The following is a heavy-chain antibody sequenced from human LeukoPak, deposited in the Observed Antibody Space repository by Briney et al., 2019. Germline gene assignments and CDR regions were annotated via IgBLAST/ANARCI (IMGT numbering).Heavy chain of an antibody. V-gene: IGHV3-30*04. Sequence: GGSLRLTCAASGFTFSSYAMHWVRQAPGKGLEWVAVISYDGSNKYYADSVKGRFTISRDNSKNTLYLQMNSLRAEDTAVYYCAWSGYYYGSGSYYDYWGQGTLVTVSS. J-gene: IGHJ4*02. D-gene: IGHD3-10*01. CDR3: AWSGYYYGSGSYYDY. CDR1: GFTFSSYA. CDR2: ISYDGSNK.